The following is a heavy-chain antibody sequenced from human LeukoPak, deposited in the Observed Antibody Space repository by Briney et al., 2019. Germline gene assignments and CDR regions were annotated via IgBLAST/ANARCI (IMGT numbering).Heavy chain of an antibody. CDR1: GDSISRSTYY. CDR3: ARSSGTGTFSY. V-gene: IGHV4-39*01. Sequence: NPSETLSLTCTVSGDSISRSTYYWAWIRQPPGKGLEWIGSVYYGRSPYFNPSLESRATISVDTSKNHSSLKMSSVTAADTAVYYCARSSGTGTFSYWGQGTLVTVSS. J-gene: IGHJ4*02. D-gene: IGHD6-25*01. CDR2: VYYGRSP.